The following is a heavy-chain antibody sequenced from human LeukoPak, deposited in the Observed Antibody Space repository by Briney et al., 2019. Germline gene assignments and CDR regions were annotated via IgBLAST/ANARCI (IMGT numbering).Heavy chain of an antibody. CDR1: GFSFSSYG. V-gene: IGHV3-30*18. CDR3: AKVTPGSTARKSGLDF. D-gene: IGHD2-21*02. CDR2: MSFDGSNI. J-gene: IGHJ4*02. Sequence: GRSLRLSCAASGFSFSSYGMHWVRQTPGKGLEWVAVMSFDGSNIYYGDSVKGRFTISRDNSKNTLYLQMNSLRVEDMALYYCAKVTPGSTARKSGLDFWGQGTLVTVSS.